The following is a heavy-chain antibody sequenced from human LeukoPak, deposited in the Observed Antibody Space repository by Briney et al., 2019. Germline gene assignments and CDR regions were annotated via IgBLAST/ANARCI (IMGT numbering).Heavy chain of an antibody. V-gene: IGHV4-39*07. Sequence: PSETLSLTCTVSGGSISSSSYYWGWIRQPPGKGLEWIGSIYYSGSTYYNPSLKSRVTISVDRSKNQFSLKLSSVTAADTAVYYCARGDFGVVIANNWFDPWGQGTLVTVSS. CDR3: ARGDFGVVIANNWFDP. CDR2: IYYSGST. J-gene: IGHJ5*02. D-gene: IGHD3-3*01. CDR1: GGSISSSSYY.